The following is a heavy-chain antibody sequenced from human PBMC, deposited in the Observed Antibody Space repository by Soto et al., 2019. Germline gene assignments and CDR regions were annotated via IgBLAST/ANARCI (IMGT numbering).Heavy chain of an antibody. CDR2: ISAHNGNT. CDR1: GYGFTTYG. CDR3: ASGGYGDY. J-gene: IGHJ4*02. V-gene: IGHV1-18*01. D-gene: IGHD1-1*01. Sequence: QVHLVQSGAEVKKPGASVKVSCKGSGYGFTTYGITWVRQAPGQGLEWMAWISAHNGNTDYAQKLQGRVTVTRDTSTSTADMKLRSLRSEDTDVYYCASGGYGDYWGQGALVTVSS.